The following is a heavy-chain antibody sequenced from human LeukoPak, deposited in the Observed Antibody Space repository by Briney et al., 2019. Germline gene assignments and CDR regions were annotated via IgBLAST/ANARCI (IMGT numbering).Heavy chain of an antibody. V-gene: IGHV4-59*08. CDR3: ARHFSGAAAPLPFDY. D-gene: IGHD6-13*01. CDR1: GGSISNYY. Sequence: SETLSLTCTVSGGSISNYYWSRIRQSPGKGLEWIGYIYSSGHTNYNPSLKSRVTISVDTSKNQFSLTLRSVTAADTAVYYCARHFSGAAAPLPFDYWGQGTLVTVSS. CDR2: IYSSGHT. J-gene: IGHJ4*02.